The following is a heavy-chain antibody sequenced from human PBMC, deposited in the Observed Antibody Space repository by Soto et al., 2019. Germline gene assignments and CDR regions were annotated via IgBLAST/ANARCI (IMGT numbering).Heavy chain of an antibody. J-gene: IGHJ5*02. D-gene: IGHD4-17*01. CDR2: IYYSGST. CDR3: ARDNYGDYSWFDP. V-gene: IGHV4-31*03. CDR1: GGSISSGGYY. Sequence: QVQLQESGPGLVKPSQTLSLTCTVSGGSISSGGYYWSWIRQHPGKGLEWIGYIYYSGSTYYNPSLKSRVTISVDTSKNQFSLKLSSVTAADTAVHYCARDNYGDYSWFDPWGQGTLVTVSS.